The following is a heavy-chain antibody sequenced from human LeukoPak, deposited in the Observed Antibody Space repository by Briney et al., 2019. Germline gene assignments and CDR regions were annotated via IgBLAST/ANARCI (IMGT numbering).Heavy chain of an antibody. D-gene: IGHD3-10*01. CDR3: ARWVRGSTYFDY. V-gene: IGHV4-31*03. J-gene: IGHJ4*02. CDR2: INYSGST. Sequence: HPSQTLSLTCTVSGGSISSGGYYWSWIPQHPGKGRVWIGYINYSGSTYYNPALKSRVTISVDTSKNQFSQKLSSVTAADTAVYYRARWVRGSTYFDYWGQGTLVTVSS. CDR1: GGSISSGGYY.